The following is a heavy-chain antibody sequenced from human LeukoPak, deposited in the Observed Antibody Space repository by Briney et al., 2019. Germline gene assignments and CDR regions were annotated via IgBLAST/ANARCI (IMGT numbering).Heavy chain of an antibody. CDR3: ANWIGSSSRDY. Sequence: PGGSLRLSCAASGFTFSDYYMSWIRQAPGKGLEWVSYISTTSSYTDYADSVRGRFTISRDNSKNTLYLQMNSLRAEDTAMYYCANWIGSSSRDYWGQGSLVTVSS. CDR1: GFTFSDYY. J-gene: IGHJ4*02. D-gene: IGHD6-6*01. CDR2: ISTTSSYT. V-gene: IGHV3-11*03.